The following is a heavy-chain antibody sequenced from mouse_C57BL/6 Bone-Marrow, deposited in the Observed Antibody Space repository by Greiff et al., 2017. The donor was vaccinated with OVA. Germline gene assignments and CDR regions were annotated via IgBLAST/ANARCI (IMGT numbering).Heavy chain of an antibody. D-gene: IGHD1-1*01. Sequence: EVKVVESGGGLVQPKGSLKLSCAASGFSFNTYAMNWVRQAPGKGLEWVARIRSKSNNYATYYADSVKDRFTISRDDSESMLYLQMNNLKTEDTAMYYCVRSLHYYGSSYGYFDVWGTGTTVTVSS. CDR3: VRSLHYYGSSYGYFDV. CDR2: IRSKSNNYAT. V-gene: IGHV10-1*01. J-gene: IGHJ1*03. CDR1: GFSFNTYA.